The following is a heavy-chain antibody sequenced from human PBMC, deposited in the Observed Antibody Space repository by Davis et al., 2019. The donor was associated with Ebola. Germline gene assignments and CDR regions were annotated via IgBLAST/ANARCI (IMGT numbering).Heavy chain of an antibody. V-gene: IGHV3-66*01. CDR3: ARGGYYDSNGYSHAAFDI. J-gene: IGHJ3*02. CDR2: IYRGGST. CDR1: GFTVSDNY. Sequence: GESLKISCSASGFTVSDNYISWVRQAPGKGLEWVSVIYRGGSTYYADSVKGRFTISRDTSKNTLFLQMNSLRAEDTAVYHCARGGYYDSNGYSHAAFDIWGQGTVVTVSS. D-gene: IGHD3-22*01.